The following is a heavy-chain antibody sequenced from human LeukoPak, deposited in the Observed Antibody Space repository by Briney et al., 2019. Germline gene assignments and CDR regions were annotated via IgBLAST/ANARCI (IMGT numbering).Heavy chain of an antibody. J-gene: IGHJ5*02. Sequence: GSLRLSCAASGFTFSSYAMSWVRQPPGKGLEWIGEINHSGSTNYNPSLKSRVTISVDTSKNQFSLKLSSVTAADTAVYYCARAVLILGIDPWGQGTLVTVSS. CDR1: GFTFSSYA. CDR2: INHSGST. CDR3: ARAVLILGIDP. V-gene: IGHV4-34*01. D-gene: IGHD2-8*01.